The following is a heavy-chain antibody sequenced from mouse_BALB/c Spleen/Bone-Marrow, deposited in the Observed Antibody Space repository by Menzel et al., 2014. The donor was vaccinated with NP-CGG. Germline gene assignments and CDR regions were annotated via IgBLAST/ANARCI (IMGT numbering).Heavy chain of an antibody. CDR2: VNPNIGGT. D-gene: IGHD2-3*01. CDR1: GYTFTDYT. CDR3: ARGRWYY. V-gene: IGHV1-22*01. Sequence: EVQLQQSGPELVKPGASVKISCTTSGYTFTDYTLHWVQRSHGKSLEWIGGVNPNIGGTSYNQKFTGKASLTVNKSSTTAYMELRSLTSEDSAGYYCARGRWYYWGQGTTLTVSS. J-gene: IGHJ2*01.